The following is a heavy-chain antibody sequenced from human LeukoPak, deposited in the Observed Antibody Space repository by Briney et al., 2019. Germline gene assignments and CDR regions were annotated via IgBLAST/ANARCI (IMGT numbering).Heavy chain of an antibody. D-gene: IGHD6-13*01. CDR1: GFTFSSYG. V-gene: IGHV3-30*03. CDR3: ARGSHIGAAGIFDN. Sequence: QPGGSLRLSRAASGFTFSSYGMHWVRQAPGKGLEWVAVISYDGSNKYYADSVKGRFTISRDNSKNTLYLQMNSLRAEDTAVYYCARGSHIGAAGIFDNWGQGTLVTVSS. CDR2: ISYDGSNK. J-gene: IGHJ4*02.